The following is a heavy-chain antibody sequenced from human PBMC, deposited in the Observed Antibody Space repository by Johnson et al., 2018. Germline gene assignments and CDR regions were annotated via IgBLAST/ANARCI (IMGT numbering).Heavy chain of an antibody. V-gene: IGHV3-30-3*01. CDR3: TTVTVVVGDAFDI. CDR1: GFTFSSYA. Sequence: VQLVESGGGVVQPGRSLRLSCAASGFTFSSYAMHWVRQAPGKGLEWVAVISYDGSNKYYADSVKGRFTISRDNSKTTLYLQMNSLRAEDTAVYYCTTVTVVVGDAFDIWGQGTMVTVSS. J-gene: IGHJ3*02. CDR2: ISYDGSNK. D-gene: IGHD2-2*01.